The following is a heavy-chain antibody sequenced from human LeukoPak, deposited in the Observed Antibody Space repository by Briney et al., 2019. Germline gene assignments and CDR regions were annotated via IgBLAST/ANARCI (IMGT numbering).Heavy chain of an antibody. V-gene: IGHV4-39*07. CDR3: ARSYSSPRRYDTDY. Sequence: SETLSLTCTVSGGSISSSNYYWGWIRQPPGKGLEYLGSMSSSGTTYYNPSLKSRVTISVDTSNNQFSLKLSSVTAADTAVYFCARSYSSPRRYDTDYWGQGTLVTVSS. D-gene: IGHD6-13*01. J-gene: IGHJ4*02. CDR2: MSSSGTT. CDR1: GGSISSSNYY.